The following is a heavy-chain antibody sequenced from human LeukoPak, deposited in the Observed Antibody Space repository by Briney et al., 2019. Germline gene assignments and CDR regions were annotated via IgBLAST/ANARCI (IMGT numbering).Heavy chain of an antibody. CDR2: IYYSGST. J-gene: IGHJ4*02. CDR1: GGSISSGGYY. D-gene: IGHD3-10*01. Sequence: SETLSLTCTVSGGSISSGGYYWSWIRQHPGKGLEWIGYIYYSGSTYYNPSLKSRVTISVDTSKNQFSLKLSSVTAADTAVYYCARTLDITTVWYYFDYWGQGTLVTVSS. V-gene: IGHV4-31*03. CDR3: ARTLDITTVWYYFDY.